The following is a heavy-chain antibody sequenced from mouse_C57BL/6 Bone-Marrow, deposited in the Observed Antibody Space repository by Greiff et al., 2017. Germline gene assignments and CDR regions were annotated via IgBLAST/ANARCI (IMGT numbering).Heavy chain of an antibody. CDR2: IYPRSGNT. V-gene: IGHV1-81*01. CDR3: ARGDYYAMDY. Sequence: QVQLKESGAELARPGASVKLSCKASGYTFTSYGISWVKQRTGQGLEWIGEIYPRSGNTYYNEKFKGKATLTADKSSSTAYMELRSLTSEDSAVYFCARGDYYAMDYWGQGTSGTVSS. J-gene: IGHJ4*01. CDR1: GYTFTSYG.